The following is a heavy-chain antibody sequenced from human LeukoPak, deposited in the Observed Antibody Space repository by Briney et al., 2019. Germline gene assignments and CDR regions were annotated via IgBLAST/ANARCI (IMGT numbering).Heavy chain of an antibody. D-gene: IGHD2-8*01. V-gene: IGHV1-2*02. CDR2: INPNSGGT. Sequence: ASVKASCKASGYTFTGYFMHWVRQAPGQGLEWMGWINPNSGGTNYVQKFQGRVTMTRDTSVSTAYMELSSLTSDDTAVYYCTRVAYCTNGVCYRYFDYWGQGTLVTVSS. CDR1: GYTFTGYF. CDR3: TRVAYCTNGVCYRYFDY. J-gene: IGHJ4*02.